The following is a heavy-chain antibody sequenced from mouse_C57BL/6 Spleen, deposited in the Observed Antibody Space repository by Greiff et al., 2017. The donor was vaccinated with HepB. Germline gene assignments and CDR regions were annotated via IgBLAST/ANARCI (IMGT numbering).Heavy chain of an antibody. CDR1: GFTFSSYA. Sequence: EVQGVESGAGLVKPGGSLKLSCAASGFTFSSYAMSWVRQTPEKRLEWVAYLSSGGDYIYYADTVKGRFTISRDNARNTLYLQMSSLKSEDTALYYCTRKSDYGGYFDVWGKGTTVTVSS. D-gene: IGHD2-13*01. V-gene: IGHV5-9-1*02. CDR3: TRKSDYGGYFDV. J-gene: IGHJ1*03. CDR2: LSSGGDYI.